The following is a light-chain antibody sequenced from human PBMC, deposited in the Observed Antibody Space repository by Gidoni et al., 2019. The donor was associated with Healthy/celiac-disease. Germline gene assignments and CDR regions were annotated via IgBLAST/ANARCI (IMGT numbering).Light chain of an antibody. V-gene: IGKV3-15*01. Sequence: EIVMTQSPATLSVSPGERATLSCRASQSVSSNLAWYQQKPGQAPRLLIYGASTRATGIPARFSGSGSGTEFTLTISSLQSGDFAVYYCQQYSNWPPFTFGPGTRVDIK. CDR2: GAS. CDR3: QQYSNWPPFT. J-gene: IGKJ3*01. CDR1: QSVSSN.